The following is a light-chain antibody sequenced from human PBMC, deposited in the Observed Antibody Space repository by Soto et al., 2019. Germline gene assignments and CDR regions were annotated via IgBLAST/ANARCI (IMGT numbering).Light chain of an antibody. CDR3: QQDNSAPWT. CDR2: AAS. Sequence: LQMTQSPSSLSASVGDSVTITCRASQGISNYLAWYQQKPGKVPKLLIYAASTMQSGVPSRFSGSGSGTGFTLTISSLQPEDGATSYCQQDNSAPWTFGQGTRGEIK. V-gene: IGKV1-27*01. J-gene: IGKJ1*01. CDR1: QGISNY.